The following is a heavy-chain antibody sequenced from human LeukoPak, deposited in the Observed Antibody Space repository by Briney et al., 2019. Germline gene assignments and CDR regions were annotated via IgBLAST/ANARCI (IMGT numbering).Heavy chain of an antibody. J-gene: IGHJ4*02. CDR2: FSYSGST. Sequence: SETLSLTCTVSGGSISSYYWSWIRQPPGKGLEWIGYFSYSGSTNYNPSLKSRVTMSMDTSKNQFSLRLSSVTAADTAVYYCVRNGGSYSFDSWGQGTLVTVSS. CDR3: VRNGGSYSFDS. D-gene: IGHD1-26*01. V-gene: IGHV4-59*01. CDR1: GGSISSYY.